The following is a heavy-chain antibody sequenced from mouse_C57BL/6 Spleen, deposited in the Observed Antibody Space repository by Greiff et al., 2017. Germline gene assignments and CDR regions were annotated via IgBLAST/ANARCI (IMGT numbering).Heavy chain of an antibody. CDR2: IDPANGNT. CDR3: ARNEYAFAY. V-gene: IGHV14-3*01. Sequence: EVQLQQSVAELVRPGASVKLSCTASGFNIKHTYMHWVKQRPEQGLEWIGRIDPANGNTKYAPKFQGKATITADTSSNTAYLHLSSRNSEDTAIYYCARNEYAFAYWGQGTLVTVSA. J-gene: IGHJ3*01. CDR1: GFNIKHTY. D-gene: IGHD5-1*01.